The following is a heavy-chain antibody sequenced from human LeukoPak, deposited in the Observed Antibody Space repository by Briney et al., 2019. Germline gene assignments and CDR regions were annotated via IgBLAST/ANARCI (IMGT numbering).Heavy chain of an antibody. V-gene: IGHV4-34*01. J-gene: IGHJ2*01. CDR2: INDTGHA. CDR1: GASFRAYY. CDR3: ASSRDLYHDAFTSYWYFDV. Sequence: PSETLSLTCAVYGASFRAYYWSWIRQAPGKGLQWIGEINDTGHARYNASLKSRVTMSVDTSKNQFSLKLKSVTAADTAVYYCASSRDLYHDAFTSYWYFDVWGRGPLVTVSS. D-gene: IGHD3-3*01.